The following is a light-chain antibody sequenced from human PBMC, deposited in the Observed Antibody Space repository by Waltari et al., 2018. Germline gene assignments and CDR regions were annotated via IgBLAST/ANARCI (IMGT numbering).Light chain of an antibody. Sequence: EISLTQPPATLALSPGVSATLPYRASQSVSSYLAGYQQKPGQAPRLLINDASNRATGIPATFSGSGSATDFTLTISSLQHEDFAVYYCRQRNNWPPTWTFGQGTKVEIK. CDR2: DAS. V-gene: IGKV3-11*01. J-gene: IGKJ1*01. CDR3: RQRNNWPPTWT. CDR1: QSVSSY.